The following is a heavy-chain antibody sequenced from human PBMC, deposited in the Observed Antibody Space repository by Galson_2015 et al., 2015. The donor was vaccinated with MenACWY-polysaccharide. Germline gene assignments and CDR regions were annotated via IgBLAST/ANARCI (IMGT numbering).Heavy chain of an antibody. V-gene: IGHV3-7*01. CDR2: IKKDGSEK. J-gene: IGHJ3*01. CDR3: ARGHLGLGL. D-gene: IGHD3-16*01. Sequence: SLRLSCAASGLTFSNWWMTWVRQATGKGLEWVASIKKDGSEKYYVDSVKGRFTISRDNAKDSLYLQMNSLSAEDTAVYFCARGHLGLGLWGQGTMVTVSS. CDR1: GLTFSNWW.